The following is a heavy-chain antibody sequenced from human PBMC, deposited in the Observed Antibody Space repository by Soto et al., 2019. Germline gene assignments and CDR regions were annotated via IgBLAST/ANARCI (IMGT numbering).Heavy chain of an antibody. CDR2: IIPIFGTA. CDR1: GGTFSSYA. CDR3: ARGSRGVVVVAAQGFDP. J-gene: IGHJ5*02. V-gene: IGHV1-69*13. D-gene: IGHD2-15*01. Sequence: ASVKVSCKASGGTFSSYAISWVRQAPGQGLEWMGGIIPIFGTANYAQKFQGRVTITADESTSTAYMELSSLRSEDTAVYYCARGSRGVVVVAAQGFDPWGQGTLVTVSS.